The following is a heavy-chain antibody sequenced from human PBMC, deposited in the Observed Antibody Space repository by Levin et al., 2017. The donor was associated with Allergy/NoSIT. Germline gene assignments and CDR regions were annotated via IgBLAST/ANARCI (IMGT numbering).Heavy chain of an antibody. CDR3: ARDVGKGSAAGTGQH. CDR2: ISSSSSTI. CDR1: GFTFSSYS. Sequence: LSLPCAASGFTFSSYSMNWVRQAPGKGLEWVSYISSSSSTIYYADSVKGRFTISRDNAKNSLYLQMNSLRDEDTAVYYCARDVGKGSAAGTGQHWGQGTLVTVSS. V-gene: IGHV3-48*02. J-gene: IGHJ1*01. D-gene: IGHD6-13*01.